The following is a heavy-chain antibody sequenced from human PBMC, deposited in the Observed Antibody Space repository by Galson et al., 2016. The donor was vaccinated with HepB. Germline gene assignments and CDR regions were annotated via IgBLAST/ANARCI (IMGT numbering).Heavy chain of an antibody. CDR3: ARVINLELTTISHFDY. D-gene: IGHD5-24*01. J-gene: IGHJ4*02. V-gene: IGHV3-11*06. Sequence: SLRLSCAASGFTFRDYYMSWIRQAPGKGLEWVSYISSRLGYIDYADSVKGRFTISRDNAKNSLYLQMNSLRTEDTAVYYCARVINLELTTISHFDYWGQGTLVTVSS. CDR1: GFTFRDYY. CDR2: ISSRLGYI.